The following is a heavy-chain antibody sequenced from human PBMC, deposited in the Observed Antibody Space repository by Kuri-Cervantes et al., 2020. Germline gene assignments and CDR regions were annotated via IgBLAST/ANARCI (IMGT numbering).Heavy chain of an antibody. CDR2: ISSSSSYI. V-gene: IGHV3-21*01. CDR1: GFTFSNAW. CDR3: AREDCSSTSCYFDY. D-gene: IGHD2-2*01. J-gene: IGHJ4*02. Sequence: GESLKISCAASGFTFSNAWMSWVRQAPGKGPEWVSSISSSSSYIYYADSVKGRFTISRDNAKNSLYLQMNSLRAEDTAVYYCAREDCSSTSCYFDYWGQGTLVTVSS.